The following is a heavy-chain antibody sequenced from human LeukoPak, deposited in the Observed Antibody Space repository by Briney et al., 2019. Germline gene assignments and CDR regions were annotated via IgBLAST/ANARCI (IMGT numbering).Heavy chain of an antibody. D-gene: IGHD5-18*01. CDR1: GGSISSGSYS. J-gene: IGHJ4*02. CDR2: IYTSGST. V-gene: IGHV4-61*02. CDR3: ARDSGYSYGYGY. Sequence: SETLSLTCTVSGGSISSGSYSWSWIRQPAGKGLEWIGRIYTSGSTNYNPSLKSRVTISVDTSKNQFSLKLSSVTAADTAVYYCARDSGYSYGYGYWGQGTLVTVSS.